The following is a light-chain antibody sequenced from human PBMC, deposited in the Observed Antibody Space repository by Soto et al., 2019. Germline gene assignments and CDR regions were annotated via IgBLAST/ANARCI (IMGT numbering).Light chain of an antibody. CDR3: SSYTSSSSVV. Sequence: QSALTQPASVSGSPGQSITISCTGTSSDVGGYNYVSWYQQHPGKAPKLMIYDVSHRPSGVSNRFSGSKSGNTAALTISGLKAEDEADYYCSSYTSSSSVVFGGGTKRTVL. CDR2: DVS. V-gene: IGLV2-14*01. J-gene: IGLJ2*01. CDR1: SSDVGGYNY.